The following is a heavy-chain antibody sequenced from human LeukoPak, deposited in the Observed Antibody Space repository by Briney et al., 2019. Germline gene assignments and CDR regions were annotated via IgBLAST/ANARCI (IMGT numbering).Heavy chain of an antibody. CDR1: GGTFSSYA. J-gene: IGHJ5*02. CDR2: IIPIFVTA. CDR3: ARPRSYSGSKYPPENWFDP. D-gene: IGHD1-26*01. V-gene: IGHV1-69*13. Sequence: GASVKVSCKASGGTFSSYAISWVRQAPGQGLEWMGGIIPIFVTANYAQKFQGRVTITADESTSTAYMELSSLRSEDTAVYYCARPRSYSGSKYPPENWFDPWGQGTLVTVSS.